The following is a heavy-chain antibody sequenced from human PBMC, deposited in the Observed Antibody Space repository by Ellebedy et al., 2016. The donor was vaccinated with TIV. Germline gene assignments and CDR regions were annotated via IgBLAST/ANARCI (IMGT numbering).Heavy chain of an antibody. CDR2: IYHSGST. CDR1: GGSISSSNW. V-gene: IGHV4-4*02. D-gene: IGHD1-26*01. CDR3: ARVNPYYAYDY. J-gene: IGHJ4*02. Sequence: GSLRLXXAVSGGSISSSNWWRWVRQPPGKGLEWIGEIYHSGSTNYNPSLKSRVTISVDKSKNQFSLKLSSVTAADTAVYYCARVNPYYAYDYWGQGTLVTVSS.